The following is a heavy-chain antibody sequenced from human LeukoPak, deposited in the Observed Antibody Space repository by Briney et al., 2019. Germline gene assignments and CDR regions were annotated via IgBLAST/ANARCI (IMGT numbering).Heavy chain of an antibody. D-gene: IGHD2-15*01. CDR1: GGSFSGYY. CDR3: TRALLGYCSGGSCYSDKYFDY. V-gene: IGHV4-34*01. Sequence: SETLSLTCAVYGGSFSGYYWSWIRQPPGKGLEWIGEINHSGSTNYNPSLKSRVTISVDTSKNQFSLKLSSVTAADTAVYYCTRALLGYCSGGSCYSDKYFDYWGQGTLVTVSS. CDR2: INHSGST. J-gene: IGHJ4*02.